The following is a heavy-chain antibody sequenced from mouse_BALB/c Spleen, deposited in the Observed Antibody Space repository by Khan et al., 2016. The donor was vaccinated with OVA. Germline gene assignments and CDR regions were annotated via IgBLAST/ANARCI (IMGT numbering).Heavy chain of an antibody. CDR3: ERIETTIADY. CDR2: IYPGSGTT. CDR1: GYTFTDYI. V-gene: IGHV1-77*01. D-gene: IGHD1-1*01. J-gene: IGHJ2*01. Sequence: VQLQESGPELVKPGASVKMSCKASGYTFTDYIISWVKQRTGQGLEWIGEIYPGSGTTHYNEKFKGKATLTADKSSNTAYMHLTSLQSADSALYLCERIETTIADYWGQGTTLTVAA.